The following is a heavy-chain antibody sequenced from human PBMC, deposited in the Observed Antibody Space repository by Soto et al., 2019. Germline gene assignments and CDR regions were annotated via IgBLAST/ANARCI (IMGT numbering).Heavy chain of an antibody. CDR1: GGSFSGYY. D-gene: IGHD6-13*01. Sequence: TSETLSLTCAVYGGSFSGYYWSWIRQPPGKGLEWIGEINHSGSTNYNPSLKSRVTISVDTSKNQFSLKLSSVTAADTAVYYCAREGIAAAGTGPIYYYYMDVWGKGTTVTVSS. V-gene: IGHV4-34*01. CDR3: AREGIAAAGTGPIYYYYMDV. J-gene: IGHJ6*03. CDR2: INHSGST.